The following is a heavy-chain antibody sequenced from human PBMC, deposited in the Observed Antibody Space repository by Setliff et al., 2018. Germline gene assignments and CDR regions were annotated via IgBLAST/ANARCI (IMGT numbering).Heavy chain of an antibody. CDR3: VRDAGWQYDDYAGVYFPH. CDR1: GYTFTTYA. CDR2: IISMFGTT. J-gene: IGHJ1*01. V-gene: IGHV1-69*05. Sequence: SVKVSCKASGYTFTTYAMSWMRQAPGQGLEWMGGIISMFGTTNYAQKFQGRVTITTDTSTSTAYMELRSLRSDDTAVYYCVRDAGWQYDDYAGVYFPHWGQGTLVTV. D-gene: IGHD4-17*01.